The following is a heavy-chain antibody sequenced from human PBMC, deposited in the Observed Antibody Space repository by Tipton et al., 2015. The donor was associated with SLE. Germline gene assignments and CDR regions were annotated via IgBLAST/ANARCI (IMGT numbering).Heavy chain of an antibody. CDR2: IYSGSST. CDR3: ARDPYSSSRTWYYGMDV. J-gene: IGHJ6*02. CDR1: GFTFSSYS. D-gene: IGHD6-13*01. Sequence: GSLRLSCAASGFTFSSYSMNWVRQAPGKGLEWVSVIYSGSSTYYADSVKGRFTISRDNSKNTLYLQMNSLRAEDTAVYYCARDPYSSSRTWYYGMDVWGQGTMVTVSS. V-gene: IGHV3-53*05.